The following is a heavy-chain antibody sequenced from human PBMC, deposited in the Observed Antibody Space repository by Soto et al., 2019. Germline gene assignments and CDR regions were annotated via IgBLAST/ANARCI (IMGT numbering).Heavy chain of an antibody. CDR1: GFTFSSYA. J-gene: IGHJ6*02. Sequence: VQLVESGGGVVQPGRSLRLSCAASGFTFSSYAMHWVRQAPGKGLEWVAVISYDGSNKYYADSVKGRFTISRDNSKNTLYLQMNSLRAEDTAVYYCARGNYYGSWGMDVWGQGTTVTVSS. D-gene: IGHD3-10*01. CDR2: ISYDGSNK. V-gene: IGHV3-30-3*01. CDR3: ARGNYYGSWGMDV.